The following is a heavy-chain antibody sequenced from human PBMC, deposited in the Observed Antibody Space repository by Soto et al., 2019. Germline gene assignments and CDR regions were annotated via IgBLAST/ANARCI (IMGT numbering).Heavy chain of an antibody. CDR1: GYSFNSYW. V-gene: IGHV5-51*01. J-gene: IGHJ4*02. Sequence: PGESLKISCKASGYSFNSYWIGWVRQMPGKGLEWMGIVHPGNSDIRYSPSFQGQVTVSVDRSISTAYLQWGSLKASDTAMYYCAALTGATFHWGQGTLVTVSS. CDR2: VHPGNSDI. CDR3: AALTGATFH. D-gene: IGHD1-20*01.